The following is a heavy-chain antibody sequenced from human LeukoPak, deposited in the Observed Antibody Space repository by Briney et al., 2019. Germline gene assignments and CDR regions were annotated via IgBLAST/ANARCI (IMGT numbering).Heavy chain of an antibody. J-gene: IGHJ4*02. CDR2: ISSTGRYI. CDR3: AKDLLLCSGGSCYNYFDY. CDR1: GFTFSSFV. D-gene: IGHD2-15*01. Sequence: PGRSLRLSCAASGFTFSSFVMHWVRQAPGKGLEWVSSISSTGRYIYYADLVKGRFTISKDNARNSLYLQMTSLRAEDTAVYYCAKDLLLCSGGSCYNYFDYWGQGTLVTVSS. V-gene: IGHV3-21*01.